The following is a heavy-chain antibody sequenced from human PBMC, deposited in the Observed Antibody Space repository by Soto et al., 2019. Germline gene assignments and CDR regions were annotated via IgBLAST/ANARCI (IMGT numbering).Heavy chain of an antibody. D-gene: IGHD4-4*01. CDR2: INPSGGST. CDR1: GYTFTSYY. J-gene: IGHJ6*03. CDR3: ARGHSNYDYYYYYMDV. V-gene: IGHV1-46*03. Sequence: ASVKVSCKASGYTFTSYYMHWVRQAPGQGLEWMGIINPSGGSTSYAQKFQGRVTMTRDTSTSTVYMELSSLRSEDTAVYYCARGHSNYDYYYYYMDVWGKGTTVTVSS.